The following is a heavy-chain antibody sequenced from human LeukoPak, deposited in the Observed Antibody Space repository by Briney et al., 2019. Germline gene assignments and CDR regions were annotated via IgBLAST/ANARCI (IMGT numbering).Heavy chain of an antibody. CDR2: IILIFGTA. Sequence: GASVKVSCKASGGTXSSYAISRVRQAPGQGLEWMGGIILIFGTANYAQKFQGRVTITADESTSTAYMELSSLRSEDTAVYYCAGGPGYCSGGSCYSFDYWGQGTLVTVSS. J-gene: IGHJ4*02. CDR1: GGTXSSYA. D-gene: IGHD2-15*01. CDR3: AGGPGYCSGGSCYSFDY. V-gene: IGHV1-69*13.